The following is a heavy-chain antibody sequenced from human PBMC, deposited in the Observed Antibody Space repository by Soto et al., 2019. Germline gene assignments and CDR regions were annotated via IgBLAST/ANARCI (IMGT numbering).Heavy chain of an antibody. J-gene: IGHJ6*03. V-gene: IGHV5-51*01. CDR3: ARHQTLPYTPARHQPGFLCSGGSCYYYYYYMDV. CDR1: GYSFTSYW. D-gene: IGHD2-15*01. CDR2: IYPGDSDT. Sequence: VESLKISCKGSGYSFTSYWIGWVRQMPGKGLEWMGIIYPGDSDTRYSPSFQGQVTISADKSISTAYLQWSSLKASDTAMYYCARHQTLPYTPARHQPGFLCSGGSCYYYYYYMDVWGKGTTVTVSS.